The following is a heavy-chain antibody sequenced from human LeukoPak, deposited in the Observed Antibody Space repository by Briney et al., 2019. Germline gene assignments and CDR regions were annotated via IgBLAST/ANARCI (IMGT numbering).Heavy chain of an antibody. D-gene: IGHD3-16*02. Sequence: SETLSLTCSVSGGSISTSSYYWGWIRRPPGKGLEWIGEINHSGSTNYNPSLKSRVTISVDTSKNQFSLKLSSVTAADTAVYYCARGRGLSRSGTGWFDPWGQGTLVTVSS. J-gene: IGHJ5*02. CDR3: ARGRGLSRSGTGWFDP. CDR2: INHSGST. V-gene: IGHV4-39*07. CDR1: GGSISTSSYY.